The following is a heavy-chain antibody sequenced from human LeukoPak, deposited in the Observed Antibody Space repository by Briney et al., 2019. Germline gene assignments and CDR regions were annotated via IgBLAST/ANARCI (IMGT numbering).Heavy chain of an antibody. CDR2: IIPIFGTA. V-gene: IGHV1-69*13. J-gene: IGHJ4*02. D-gene: IGHD5-18*01. Sequence: SVKVSCKASGGTFSSYAISWVRQAPGQGLEWMGGIIPIFGTANYAQKFQGRVAITADESTSTAYMELSSLRSEDTAVYYCELRRGYSYGYGYWGQGTLVTVSS. CDR3: ELRRGYSYGYGY. CDR1: GGTFSSYA.